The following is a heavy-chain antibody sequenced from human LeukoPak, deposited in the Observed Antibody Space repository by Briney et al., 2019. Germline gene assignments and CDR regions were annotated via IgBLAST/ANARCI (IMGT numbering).Heavy chain of an antibody. CDR3: ASKSPFTS. V-gene: IGHV3-9*01. CDR1: GFTFDDYA. Sequence: GGSLRLSCAASGFTFDDYAMHWVRQAPGKGLEWVSGISWNSGSIGYADSVKGRFTISRDNAKNSLYLQMNSLRAEDTALYYCASKSPFTSWGQGTLATVSS. J-gene: IGHJ5*02. D-gene: IGHD2/OR15-2a*01. CDR2: ISWNSGSI.